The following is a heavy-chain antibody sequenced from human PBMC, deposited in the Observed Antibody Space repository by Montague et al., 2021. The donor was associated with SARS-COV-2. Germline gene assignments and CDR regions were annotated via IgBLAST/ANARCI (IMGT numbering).Heavy chain of an antibody. V-gene: IGHV4-61*02. D-gene: IGHD3-10*01. CDR3: ARVGVGIMVRGFIPAYYYYGMDV. CDR1: GGSISSGNYY. Sequence: TLSLTCTVSGGSISSGNYYWSWIRQPAGRGLEWIGRIYTSGSTNYNPSLKSRVTISVDTSKNQFSLKLSSVTAADRAVYYCARVGVGIMVRGFIPAYYYYGMDVWGQGTTVTVSS. J-gene: IGHJ6*02. CDR2: IYTSGST.